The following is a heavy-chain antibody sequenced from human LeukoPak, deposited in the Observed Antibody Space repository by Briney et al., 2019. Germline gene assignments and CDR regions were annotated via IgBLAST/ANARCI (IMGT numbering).Heavy chain of an antibody. D-gene: IGHD4-17*01. CDR1: GFTFSSYS. V-gene: IGHV3-21*01. CDR2: ISSSSSYI. CDR3: ARGGNDYGDYFDY. Sequence: GGSLRLSCAASGFTFSSYSMNWVRQAPGKGLEWVSSISSSSSYIYYADSVKGRFTISRDNAKNSLYLQMNSLRAEDTAVYYCARGGNDYGDYFDYWGQGTLVTVSS. J-gene: IGHJ4*02.